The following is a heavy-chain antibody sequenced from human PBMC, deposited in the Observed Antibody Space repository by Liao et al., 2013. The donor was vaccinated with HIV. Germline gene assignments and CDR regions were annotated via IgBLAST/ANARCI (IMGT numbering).Heavy chain of an antibody. D-gene: IGHD2-2*01. J-gene: IGHJ6*03. CDR3: AREREGVVPTGPYYYYMDI. Sequence: QVELQQWGAGLLKPSETLSLTCAVSGGSFRGDYWTWIRQSPEKGLEWIGEIGHDGGTSFNPSLKSRVTISVDTSKNQFSLKLSSVNAADTAVYYCAREREGVVPTGPYYYYMDIWGKGTTVTVSS. V-gene: IGHV4-34*01. CDR1: GGSFRGDY. CDR2: IGHDGGT.